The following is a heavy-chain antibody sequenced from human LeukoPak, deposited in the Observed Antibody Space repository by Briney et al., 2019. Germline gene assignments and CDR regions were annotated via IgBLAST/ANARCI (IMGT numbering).Heavy chain of an antibody. D-gene: IGHD2/OR15-2a*01. CDR1: GFTFSSYS. V-gene: IGHV3-21*01. CDR3: ARISLAFDYGMDV. Sequence: GGSLRLSCAASGFTFSSYSMNWVRQAPGKGLEWVSSISSSSYIYYADSVKGRFTISRDNAKNSLYLQMNSLRAEDTAVYYCARISLAFDYGMDVWGQGTTVTVSS. J-gene: IGHJ6*02. CDR2: ISSSSYI.